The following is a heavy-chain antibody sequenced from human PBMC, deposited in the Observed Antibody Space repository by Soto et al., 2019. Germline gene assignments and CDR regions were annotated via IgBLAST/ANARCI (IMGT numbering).Heavy chain of an antibody. CDR1: GGSISSSSDF. CDR3: ARHDWNGVDY. D-gene: IGHD1-1*01. Sequence: QLQLQESGPGLVKPSETLSLTCTVSGGSISSSSDFWGWIRQPPGKGLEWIGSTYYSGSTYYNPSLKSRVTISVDTSKNQFSLTLSSVTAADTAVYYCARHDWNGVDYWGHATLVTVSS. V-gene: IGHV4-39*01. CDR2: TYYSGST. J-gene: IGHJ4*01.